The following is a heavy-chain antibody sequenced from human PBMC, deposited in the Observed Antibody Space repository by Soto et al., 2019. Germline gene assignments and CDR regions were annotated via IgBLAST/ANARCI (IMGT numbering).Heavy chain of an antibody. J-gene: IGHJ4*02. V-gene: IGHV3-13*01. D-gene: IGHD5-12*01. CDR3: ARVNRGYDYDY. CDR2: IGTAGDT. CDR1: GFTFSSYD. Sequence: EVQLVESGGGLVQPGGSLRLSCAASGFTFSSYDMHWVHQATGKGLEWVSAIGTAGDTYYPGSVKGRFTISRENAKNSLYLQMNSLRAEDTAVYYCARVNRGYDYDYWGQGTLVTVSS.